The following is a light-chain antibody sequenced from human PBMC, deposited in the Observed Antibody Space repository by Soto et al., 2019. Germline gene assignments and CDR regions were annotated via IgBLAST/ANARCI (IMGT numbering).Light chain of an antibody. CDR2: SDD. J-gene: IGLJ3*02. V-gene: IGLV1-44*01. Sequence: QSVLTQPPSLSGTPGQRVTISCSGSNSIIGRYSVNWYQHFPGTAPKILIYSDDERPSGVPDRFSGSKSGTSASLAISGLQSEDEAEYYCAAWDDNLNGPLFGGGTKLTVL. CDR1: NSIIGRYS. CDR3: AAWDDNLNGPL.